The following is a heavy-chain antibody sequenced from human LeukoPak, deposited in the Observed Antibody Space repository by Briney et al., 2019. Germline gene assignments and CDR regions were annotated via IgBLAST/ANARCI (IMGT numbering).Heavy chain of an antibody. Sequence: SETLSLTCAVSGYSISSGYYWGWIRQPPGKGLEWIGSIYHSGSTYYNPSLKSRVTISVDTSKNQFSLKLSSVTAADPAVYYCARGGGYDEYYYYYSMDVWGKGTTVTVSS. J-gene: IGHJ6*03. CDR3: ARGGGYDEYYYYYSMDV. V-gene: IGHV4-38-2*01. D-gene: IGHD5-12*01. CDR1: GYSISSGYY. CDR2: IYHSGST.